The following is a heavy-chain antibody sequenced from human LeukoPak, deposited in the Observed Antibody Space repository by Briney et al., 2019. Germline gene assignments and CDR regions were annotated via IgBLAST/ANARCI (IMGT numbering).Heavy chain of an antibody. V-gene: IGHV1-18*01. CDR3: ARDKPGYSSKPWFDP. J-gene: IGHJ5*02. CDR1: GYTFTNYG. Sequence: ASVKVSCKASGYTFTNYGISWVRQAPGQGLKWMGWISAYNGNTNYAQKLQGRVTMTTDTSTSTAYMELRSLRSDDTAVYYCARDKPGYSSKPWFDPWGQGTLVTVSS. D-gene: IGHD6-13*01. CDR2: ISAYNGNT.